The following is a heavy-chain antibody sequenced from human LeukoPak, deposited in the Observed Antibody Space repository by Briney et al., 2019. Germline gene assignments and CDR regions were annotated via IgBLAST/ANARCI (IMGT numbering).Heavy chain of an antibody. Sequence: GASVKVSCKASGGTFSSYAISWVRQAPGQGLEWMGGIIPIFGTANYAQKFQGRVTTTTDESTSTAYMELSSLRSEDTAVYYCARVGGYDSSGYYYGWFDPWGQGTLVTVSS. J-gene: IGHJ5*02. V-gene: IGHV1-69*05. CDR3: ARVGGYDSSGYYYGWFDP. CDR1: GGTFSSYA. CDR2: IIPIFGTA. D-gene: IGHD3-22*01.